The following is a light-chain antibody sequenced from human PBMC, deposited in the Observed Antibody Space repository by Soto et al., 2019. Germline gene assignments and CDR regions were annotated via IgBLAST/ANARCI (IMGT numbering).Light chain of an antibody. V-gene: IGKV2D-29*02. CDR3: MQSTQLPPT. CDR2: EVS. Sequence: DVVMTQTPLSLSVAPGQPASISCKSSQSLLHITGETFLFWYLQKPGQSPQLLIYEVSTRVSGVPDRFSGSGSGIDFTLEISRVETDDVGIYYCMQSTQLPPTCGQGTRLGIE. J-gene: IGKJ5*01. CDR1: QSLLHITGETF.